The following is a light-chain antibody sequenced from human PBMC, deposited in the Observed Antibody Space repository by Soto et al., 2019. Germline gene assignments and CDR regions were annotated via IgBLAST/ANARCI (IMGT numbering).Light chain of an antibody. CDR2: GAS. J-gene: IGKJ4*01. V-gene: IGKV3-15*01. CDR3: QQYNNWPPLT. Sequence: EIVMTQSPATLSVSPGERATLSCRASQSVSSNLAWYQQKPGQAPSLLIYGASTRATGIPARFSGSGSGTEFTLTISRLQSEDFAVYYCQQYNNWPPLTFGGGTKVELK. CDR1: QSVSSN.